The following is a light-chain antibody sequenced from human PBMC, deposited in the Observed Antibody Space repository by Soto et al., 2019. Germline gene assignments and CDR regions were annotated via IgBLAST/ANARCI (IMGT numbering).Light chain of an antibody. CDR1: QSVSNNY. Sequence: EIVLTQSPGTLSLSPGERATLSCRASQSVSNNYLAWYQQKPGQAPRRLIYGASNRATGIPDRFSGSGSGTDFTLTISRLEPEDFALYYCQQYGSSGTFGQGTKVAIK. CDR2: GAS. V-gene: IGKV3-20*01. J-gene: IGKJ1*01. CDR3: QQYGSSGT.